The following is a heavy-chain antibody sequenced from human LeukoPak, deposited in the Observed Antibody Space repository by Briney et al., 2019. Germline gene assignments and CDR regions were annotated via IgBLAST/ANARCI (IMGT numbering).Heavy chain of an antibody. J-gene: IGHJ5*02. Sequence: GGSLRLSCAASGFTFSSYAMSWVRQAPGKGLVWVSCIKSDGSSAIYADSVKDRFTISRDNAKNTLYLQMSSLRAEDTAVYYCARNSPSGRFDTWGPGTLVTVSS. V-gene: IGHV3-74*01. D-gene: IGHD4-23*01. CDR1: GFTFSSYA. CDR3: ARNSPSGRFDT. CDR2: IKSDGSSA.